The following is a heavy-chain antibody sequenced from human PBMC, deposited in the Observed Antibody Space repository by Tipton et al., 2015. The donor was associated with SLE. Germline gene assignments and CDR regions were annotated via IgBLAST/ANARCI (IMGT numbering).Heavy chain of an antibody. CDR3: ASSSYFDSSGH. CDR2: IYYSGST. V-gene: IGHV4-59*08. D-gene: IGHD3-22*01. Sequence: LRLSCTVSGGSISNYYWSWIRQPPGKGLEWIGYIYYSGSTNYNPSLKSRVTISVDTSKNQFSLKLSSVTAANTAVYYCASSSYFDSSGHWGQGTLVTVSS. CDR1: GGSISNYY. J-gene: IGHJ4*02.